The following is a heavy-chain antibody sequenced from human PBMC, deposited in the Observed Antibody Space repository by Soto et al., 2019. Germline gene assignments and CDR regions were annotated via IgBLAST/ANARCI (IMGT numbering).Heavy chain of an antibody. CDR3: ARDKVVLEEYYYYDYGMDV. Sequence: QVQLQESDPGLVKPSQTLSLTCTVSGGSISSGGYYWSWIRQHPGKGLEWIGYIYYSGSTPYNPSLQSRVTISVDTSKNQFSLKLSSVTAADTAVYYCARDKVVLEEYYYYDYGMDVWGQGTTVTVSS. D-gene: IGHD1-1*01. J-gene: IGHJ6*02. V-gene: IGHV4-31*03. CDR2: IYYSGST. CDR1: GGSISSGGYY.